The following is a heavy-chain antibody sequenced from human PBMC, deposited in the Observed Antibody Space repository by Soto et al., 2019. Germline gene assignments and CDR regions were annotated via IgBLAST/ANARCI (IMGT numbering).Heavy chain of an antibody. CDR2: IYYSGST. J-gene: IGHJ5*02. Sequence: QVQLQESGPGLVKPSQTLSLTCTVSGGSISSGGSYWSWIRQHPGKGLEWIGYIYYSGSTYYNPSLKSRVTISVDTSKNPFSLKLSSVTAADTAVYYCARTSYDSSGTAADPWGQGTLVTVSS. D-gene: IGHD3-22*01. CDR3: ARTSYDSSGTAADP. V-gene: IGHV4-31*03. CDR1: GGSISSGGSY.